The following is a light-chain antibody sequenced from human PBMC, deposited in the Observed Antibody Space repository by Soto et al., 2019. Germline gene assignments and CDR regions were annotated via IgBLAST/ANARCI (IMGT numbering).Light chain of an antibody. J-gene: IGKJ1*01. CDR1: QSISSW. CDR3: QQYNSYSWT. V-gene: IGKV1-5*03. Sequence: DIQMTQSPSTLSASVGDRVTITCRASQSISSWLAWYQQKPGKAPNLLIYKASSLESGFPSRFSGSGSGTEFTLTISSLQPDDFATYYCQQYNSYSWTFGQGTEVEIK. CDR2: KAS.